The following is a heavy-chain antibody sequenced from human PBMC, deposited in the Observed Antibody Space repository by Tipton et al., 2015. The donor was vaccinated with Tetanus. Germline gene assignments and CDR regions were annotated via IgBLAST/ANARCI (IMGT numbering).Heavy chain of an antibody. V-gene: IGHV4-30-4*08. CDR1: GGSISGSNYF. J-gene: IGHJ6*02. Sequence: TLSLTCSVSGGSISGSNYFWNWIRQQPGKGPEWIGYIYYSGSTHYNPSLKSRVTISVDTSKNQFSLRLSSVTAADTAVYYCARDHGITWGGMGYYYGMDVWGQGTTVTVSS. D-gene: IGHD3-16*01. CDR2: IYYSGST. CDR3: ARDHGITWGGMGYYYGMDV.